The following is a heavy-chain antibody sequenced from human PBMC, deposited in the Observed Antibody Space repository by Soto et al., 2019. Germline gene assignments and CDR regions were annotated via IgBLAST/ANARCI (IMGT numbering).Heavy chain of an antibody. CDR3: AREYTYGSNFFDC. CDR2: IAHSGST. Sequence: QVQLQESGPGLVKPSQTLSLTCTVSGGSISSAAYYWSWIRQHPGKGLEWIGYIAHSGSTYYTPSLKSGVVISADTSKYQFSLNLTSVTAADSAVYYCAREYTYGSNFFDCWGQGALVTVSS. CDR1: GGSISSAAYY. J-gene: IGHJ4*02. V-gene: IGHV4-31*03. D-gene: IGHD5-18*01.